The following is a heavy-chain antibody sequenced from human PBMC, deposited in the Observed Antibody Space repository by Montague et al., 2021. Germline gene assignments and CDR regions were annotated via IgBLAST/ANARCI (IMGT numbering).Heavy chain of an antibody. CDR1: RSLINSDYY. Sequence: SETLSLTRTVSRSLINSDYYWGWIRQPPGKGLEWMGSVSHGGRTXYNQSLRSRVTITVDTSNNHFSLKLSSVTAADTAMYYCARDRDRSYYIDIWGKGTTITVSS. CDR2: VSHGGRT. V-gene: IGHV4-38-2*02. J-gene: IGHJ6*03. CDR3: ARDRDRSYYIDI.